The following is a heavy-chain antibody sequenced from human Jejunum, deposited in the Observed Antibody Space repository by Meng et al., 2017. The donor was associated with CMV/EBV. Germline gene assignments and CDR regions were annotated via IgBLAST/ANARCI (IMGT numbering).Heavy chain of an antibody. Sequence: LEVGGGLVQPGGSLRLSCAASGFTFRKYGMSWVRQAPGKGLEWVSSISGSGDSTNYADSVKGRFTISRDNSKNTLDLQMNSLRADDTAVYYCAKNYDFPDWGQGTLVTVSS. CDR2: ISGSGDST. J-gene: IGHJ4*02. CDR3: AKNYDFPD. D-gene: IGHD3-3*01. CDR1: GFTFRKYG. V-gene: IGHV3-23*01.